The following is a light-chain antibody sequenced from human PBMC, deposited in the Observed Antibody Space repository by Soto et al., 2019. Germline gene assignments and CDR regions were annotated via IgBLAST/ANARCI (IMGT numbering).Light chain of an antibody. CDR2: AAS. Sequence: DFQMTQSPSTLSASVGDRVTITCRASRNIRSRLAWFQQKPGDAPKLLIYAASTLQSGVPSRFSGSGSGTDFTLTIRSLQPEDFATYYCQQANSFPRTFGGGTKVEIK. CDR1: RNIRSR. J-gene: IGKJ4*01. V-gene: IGKV1-12*01. CDR3: QQANSFPRT.